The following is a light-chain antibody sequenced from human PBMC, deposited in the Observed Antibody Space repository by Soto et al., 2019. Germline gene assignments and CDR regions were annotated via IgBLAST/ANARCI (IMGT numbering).Light chain of an antibody. V-gene: IGKV3-20*01. CDR2: GVS. CDR1: QSITSRY. CDR3: HHNACSPLT. Sequence: IVLTQSPDTLSLSPGERATLSCTASQSITSRYLAWYQWRPGQPPRLLIYGVSNRATGIPDRFSGGGSGTDFTLIISRLQPEDFAVYYCHHNACSPLTFGGGTRIEIK. J-gene: IGKJ4*01.